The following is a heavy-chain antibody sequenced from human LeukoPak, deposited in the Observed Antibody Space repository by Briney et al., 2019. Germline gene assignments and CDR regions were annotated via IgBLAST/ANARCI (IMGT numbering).Heavy chain of an antibody. J-gene: IGHJ6*02. V-gene: IGHV1-2*02. D-gene: IGHD2-15*01. CDR3: ARDRNEVGGYCSGGSCRTNYGMDV. Sequence: ASVKVSCKASGYTFSGHYMHWVRQAPGQELEWMGWINPNSGGTNYAQKFQGRVTMTRDTSISTAYMELSRLRSDDTAVYYCARDRNEVGGYCSGGSCRTNYGMDVWGQGTTVTVSS. CDR2: INPNSGGT. CDR1: GYTFSGHY.